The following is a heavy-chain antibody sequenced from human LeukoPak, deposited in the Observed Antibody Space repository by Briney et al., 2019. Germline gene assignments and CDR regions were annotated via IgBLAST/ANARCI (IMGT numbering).Heavy chain of an antibody. CDR3: VRGRLLRSTKYFDY. D-gene: IGHD2-21*02. V-gene: IGHV3-48*03. Sequence: GGSLRLSCTVSGFTFSNYEMNWVRQAPGKGLEWVSYISSSGSTIYYADSVGGRFTLSRDNAQNSVHLQMSSLRDEDTAVYYCVRGRLLRSTKYFDYWGQGALVTVSS. CDR1: GFTFSNYE. CDR2: ISSSGSTI. J-gene: IGHJ4*02.